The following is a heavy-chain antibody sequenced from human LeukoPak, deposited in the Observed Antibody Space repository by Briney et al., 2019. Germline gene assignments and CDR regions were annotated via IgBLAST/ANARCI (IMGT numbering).Heavy chain of an antibody. CDR2: MNPDSGNT. Sequence: ASVKVSCKTSGYTFTGYYIHWVRLATGQGLEYMGWMNPDSGNTGYAQKFQGRITMTSTTSMNTFYLEVSSLRSEDTAIYYCARTMVRGVPVGMDVWGQGTTVIVSS. V-gene: IGHV1-8*02. D-gene: IGHD3-10*01. CDR1: GYTFTGYY. J-gene: IGHJ6*02. CDR3: ARTMVRGVPVGMDV.